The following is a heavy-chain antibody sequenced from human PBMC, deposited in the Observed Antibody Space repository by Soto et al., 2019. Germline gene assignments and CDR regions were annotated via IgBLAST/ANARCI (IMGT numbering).Heavy chain of an antibody. Sequence: PGGSLRLSCAASGFTFSNAWINWVRQTPGRGLEWVGRVKSKNDGGTTDFAAPVKGRFAISRDDSKNMVYLEMNSLQTEDTAMNYCPTDSYITPITSLFDYWGHGTLVTVSS. CDR1: GFTFSNAW. CDR3: PTDSYITPITSLFDY. D-gene: IGHD3-10*01. CDR2: VKSKNDGGTT. J-gene: IGHJ4*01. V-gene: IGHV3-15*07.